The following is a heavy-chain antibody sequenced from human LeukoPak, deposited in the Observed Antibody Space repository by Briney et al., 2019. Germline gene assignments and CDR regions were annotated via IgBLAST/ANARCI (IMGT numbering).Heavy chain of an antibody. CDR1: GYSFTTYW. CDR2: IYPGDSDT. CDR3: ARLPAQAAPPFDS. Sequence: GESLKISCKGSGYSFTTYWIGWVRQMPGKGLEWMGIIYPGDSDTRYSPSFEGQVTIAADKSISTAYLQWSKLKASDTAMYYCARLPAQAAPPFDSWGQGTLVTVSS. D-gene: IGHD6-6*01. V-gene: IGHV5-51*01. J-gene: IGHJ4*02.